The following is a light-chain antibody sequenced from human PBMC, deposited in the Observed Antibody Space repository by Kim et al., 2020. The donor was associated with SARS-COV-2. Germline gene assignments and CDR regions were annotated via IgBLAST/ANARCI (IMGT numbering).Light chain of an antibody. CDR3: EKYDSASWT. CDR2: GAS. CDR1: QGISNY. Sequence: DIQITQSPSSLSASVGDRVTITCRASQGISNYLAWYQQKPGKPPKLLIYGASALHSGVPSRFSGSGSGTEFTLTISSLQPEDVATYYCEKYDSASWTFGQGTKVDIK. V-gene: IGKV1-27*01. J-gene: IGKJ1*01.